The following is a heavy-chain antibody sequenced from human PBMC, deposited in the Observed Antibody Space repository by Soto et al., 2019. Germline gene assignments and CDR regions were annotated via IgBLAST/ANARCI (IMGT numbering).Heavy chain of an antibody. J-gene: IGHJ5*02. Sequence: QVQLQESGPGLVKPSQTPSLTCTVSGGSISSGGYSWSRIRQHPGKGLEWIGYIYYSGSTYYNPSLRRRVTTSVDTSKSQFSLRLCSVTAADTTVYYCARSVATWGQGTLVTVSS. CDR1: GGSISSGGYS. V-gene: IGHV4-31*03. CDR3: ARSVAT. CDR2: IYYSGST.